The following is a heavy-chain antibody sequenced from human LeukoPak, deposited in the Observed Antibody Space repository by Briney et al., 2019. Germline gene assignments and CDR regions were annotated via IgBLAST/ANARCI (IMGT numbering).Heavy chain of an antibody. V-gene: IGHV1-2*02. J-gene: IGHJ3*02. CDR1: GYTFTGYY. CDR3: ARDSGSYRRRGAFVI. Sequence: ASVKLSCKASGYTFTGYYMHWVRQAPGQGLEWKGLINPNSGATNYAQKFQGRVTMTRDTSISTAYMELSRLRSDDTAVSYCARDSGSYRRRGAFVIWGQGTMATV. CDR2: INPNSGAT. D-gene: IGHD3-16*02.